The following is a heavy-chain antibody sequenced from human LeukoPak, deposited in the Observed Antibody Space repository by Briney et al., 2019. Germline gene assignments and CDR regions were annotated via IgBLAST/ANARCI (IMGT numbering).Heavy chain of an antibody. J-gene: IGHJ3*01. CDR2: THSSGST. V-gene: IGHV4-4*07. CDR1: GASVSDYY. CDR3: ARAYHGSGVVNTLDV. D-gene: IGHD3-10*01. Sequence: SETLSLTCTVSGASVSDYYWTWIRQPAGKGLEWIGRTHSSGSTNYNPSLKSRVTMSVDTSKNQFSLNLSSVTAADTAVYYCARAYHGSGVVNTLDVWGQGTMVTVSS.